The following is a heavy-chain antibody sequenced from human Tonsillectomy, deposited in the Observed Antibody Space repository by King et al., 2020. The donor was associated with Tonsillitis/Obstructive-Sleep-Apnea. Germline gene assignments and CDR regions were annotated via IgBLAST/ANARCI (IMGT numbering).Heavy chain of an antibody. CDR2: IYYSGIT. Sequence: QLQESGPGLVKPSETLSLTCTVSGGSISSGGYYWSWIRQHPGKGLEWIENIYYSGITYYNPSLKSRDSISVDTSKNQFSLKLSSVTAADTAVYYCGSGYDYYYGMDVWGQGTTVTVSS. V-gene: IGHV4-31*03. J-gene: IGHJ6*02. CDR1: GGSISSGGYY. CDR3: GSGYDYYYGMDV.